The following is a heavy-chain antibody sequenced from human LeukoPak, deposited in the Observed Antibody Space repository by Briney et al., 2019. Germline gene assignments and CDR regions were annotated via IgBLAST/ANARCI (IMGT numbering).Heavy chain of an antibody. CDR1: GGSISSHY. CDR3: ARGGAYDFWSGYSGSYNWFDP. D-gene: IGHD3-3*01. J-gene: IGHJ5*02. Sequence: SETLSLTCTVSGGSISSHYWSWIRQPPGKGLEWIGYIYYSGSTNYNPSLKSRVTISVDTSKNQFSLKLSSVTAADTAVYYCARGGAYDFWSGYSGSYNWFDPWGQGTLVTVSS. CDR2: IYYSGST. V-gene: IGHV4-59*11.